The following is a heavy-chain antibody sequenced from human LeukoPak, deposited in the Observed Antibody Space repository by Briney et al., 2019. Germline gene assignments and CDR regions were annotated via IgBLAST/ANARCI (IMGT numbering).Heavy chain of an antibody. CDR1: GFTFNSNS. D-gene: IGHD3-3*01. J-gene: IGHJ4*02. Sequence: GGSLRLSCAASGFTFNSNSMNWVRQATGKGLEWVSYISSSSDTIYYADSVKGRFTISRDNAKNSLYLQMNSLRDEDTAVYYCAREAIFGVVRQYFFDCWGQGTLVTVSS. V-gene: IGHV3-48*02. CDR2: ISSSSDTI. CDR3: AREAIFGVVRQYFFDC.